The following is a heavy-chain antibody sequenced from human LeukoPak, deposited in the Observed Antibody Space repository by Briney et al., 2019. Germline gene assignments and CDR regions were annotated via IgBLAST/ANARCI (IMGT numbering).Heavy chain of an antibody. D-gene: IGHD6-6*01. V-gene: IGHV4-59*01. Sequence: SETLSLTCTVSGGFISSYYWSWIRQPPGKGLEWIGYIYYSGSTNYNPSLKSRVTISVDTSKNQFSLKLSSVTAADTAVYYCARDRQEYYYYGMDVWGQGTTVTVSS. CDR1: GGFISSYY. J-gene: IGHJ6*02. CDR2: IYYSGST. CDR3: ARDRQEYYYYGMDV.